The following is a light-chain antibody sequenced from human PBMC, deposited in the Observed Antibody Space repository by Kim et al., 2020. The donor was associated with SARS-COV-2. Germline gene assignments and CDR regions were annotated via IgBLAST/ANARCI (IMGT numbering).Light chain of an antibody. J-gene: IGKJ2*02. CDR2: AAS. Sequence: DIQMTQSPSSLSASVGDRVTITCRASQSISSYLNWYQQKPGKAPKLLIYAASSLQSGVPSRFSGSGSGTDFTLTISSLQPEDFATVYCQQGYSTLCTLGQGTKLEI. CDR1: QSISSY. CDR3: QQGYSTLCT. V-gene: IGKV1-39*01.